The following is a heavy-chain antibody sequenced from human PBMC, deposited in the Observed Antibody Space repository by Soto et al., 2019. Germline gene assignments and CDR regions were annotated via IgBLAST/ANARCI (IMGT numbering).Heavy chain of an antibody. CDR1: GYSFTSYG. J-gene: IGHJ4*02. D-gene: IGHD3-16*02. Sequence: DSLKISCKGSGYSFTSYGISWVRQMPGKGLEWMGRIEPSDSYTNYSPSFQGHVTISADKSISTAYLQWSSLKASDTAMHYCASTHYVGGSYRYTGVFDYWGQGTLVTVSS. CDR2: IEPSDSYT. V-gene: IGHV5-10-1*01. CDR3: ASTHYVGGSYRYTGVFDY.